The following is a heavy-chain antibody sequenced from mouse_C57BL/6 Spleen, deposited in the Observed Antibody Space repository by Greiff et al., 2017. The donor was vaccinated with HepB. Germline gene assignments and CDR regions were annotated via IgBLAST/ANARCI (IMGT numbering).Heavy chain of an antibody. V-gene: IGHV1-64*01. Sequence: QVQLKQPGAELVKPGASVKLSCKASGYTFTSYWMHWVKQRPGQGLEWIGMIHPNSGSTNYNEKFKSKATLTVDKSSSTAYMQLSSLTSEDSAVYYGARKNDEGYFDVWGTGTTVTVSS. CDR2: IHPNSGST. J-gene: IGHJ1*03. D-gene: IGHD2-12*01. CDR3: ARKNDEGYFDV. CDR1: GYTFTSYW.